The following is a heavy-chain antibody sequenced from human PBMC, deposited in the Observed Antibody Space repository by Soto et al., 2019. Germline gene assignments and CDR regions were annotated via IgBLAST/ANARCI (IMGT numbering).Heavy chain of an antibody. CDR1: GYTFTSYD. J-gene: IGHJ1*01. CDR2: MNPNSGNT. D-gene: IGHD5-12*01. CDR3: ARLPTFRRVDVSY. V-gene: IGHV1-8*01. Sequence: ASVKVSCKASGYTFTSYDINWVRQATGQGLEWMGWMNPNSGNTGYAQKFQGRVTMTRNTSISTAYMELSSLRSEDTAVYYCARLPTFRRVDVSYWGQGTLVTVSS.